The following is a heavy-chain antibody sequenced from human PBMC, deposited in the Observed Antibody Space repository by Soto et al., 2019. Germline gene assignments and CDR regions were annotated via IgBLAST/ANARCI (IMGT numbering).Heavy chain of an antibody. J-gene: IGHJ4*02. CDR2: ISGSGGST. CDR3: AKDLGGCSSGWGVIAPALEQTPDY. D-gene: IGHD6-19*01. CDR1: GFTFSSYA. V-gene: IGHV3-23*01. Sequence: EVQLLESGGGLVQPGGSLRLSCAASGFTFSSYAMSWVRQAPGKGLEWVSAISGSGGSTYYADSVKGRFTISRDNSKNTLYLHMTSPRAEDTAVYYCAKDLGGCSSGWGVIAPALEQTPDYWGQGTMVTVSS.